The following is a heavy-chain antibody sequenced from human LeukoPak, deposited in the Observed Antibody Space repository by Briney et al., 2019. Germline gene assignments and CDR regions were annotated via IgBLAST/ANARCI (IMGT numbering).Heavy chain of an antibody. CDR1: GFTLSNYA. J-gene: IGHJ4*02. D-gene: IGHD6-25*01. Sequence: GGSLRLSCAASGFTLSNYAMHWVRQAPGKGLEWVAVISPVGRDKHFTDYVKGRFTISRDNTGNTLYLQMSSLRGEDTAVYYCARDLDKAAKYYFDNWGQGTLVTVSS. CDR3: ARDLDKAAKYYFDN. CDR2: ISPVGRDK. V-gene: IGHV3-30*03.